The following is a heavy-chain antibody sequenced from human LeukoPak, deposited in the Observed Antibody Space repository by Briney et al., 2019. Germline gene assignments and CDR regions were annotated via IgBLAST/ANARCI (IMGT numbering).Heavy chain of an antibody. CDR3: AREGIAAIDAFDI. D-gene: IGHD6-25*01. Sequence: PGGSLRLSCAASGFTFSDSYMTWVRQAPGKGVEWVAYISGSGHDINYSDSVKGRFTISRDNAKNSLYLQMNSLRAEDTAVYYCAREGIAAIDAFDIWGQGTMVTVSS. J-gene: IGHJ3*02. CDR1: GFTFSDSY. CDR2: ISGSGHDI. V-gene: IGHV3-11*06.